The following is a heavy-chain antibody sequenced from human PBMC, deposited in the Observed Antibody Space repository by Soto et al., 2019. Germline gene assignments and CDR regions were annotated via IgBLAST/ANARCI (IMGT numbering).Heavy chain of an antibody. CDR1: GYTFTSYD. J-gene: IGHJ4*02. CDR2: MNPNIGNT. CDR3: ASRSRGGGSNDY. D-gene: IGHD3-16*01. V-gene: IGHV1-8*01. Sequence: QVQLVQSGAEVKKPGASVKVSCKASGYTFTSYDINWVRQATGQGLEWMGWMNPNIGNTGYAQKFQGRVTMTRNTSISTADMELSSLRSEDTAGDYCASRSRGGGSNDYWGQGTLVTVSS.